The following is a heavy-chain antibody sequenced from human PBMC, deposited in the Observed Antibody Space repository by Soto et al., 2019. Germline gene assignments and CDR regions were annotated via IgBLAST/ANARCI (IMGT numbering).Heavy chain of an antibody. CDR1: GYTFTGYY. J-gene: IGHJ4*02. CDR2: INPNSGGT. Sequence: ASVKVSCKASGYTFTGYYMHWVRQAPGQGLEWMGWINPNSGGTNYAQKFQGRVTMTRDTSISTAYMELSRLRSDDTAVYYCARDHYDFWSGYFYWGQGTLVTV. V-gene: IGHV1-2*02. D-gene: IGHD3-3*01. CDR3: ARDHYDFWSGYFY.